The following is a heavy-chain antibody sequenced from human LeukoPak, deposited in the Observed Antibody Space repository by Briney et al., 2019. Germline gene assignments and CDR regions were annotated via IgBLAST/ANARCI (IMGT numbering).Heavy chain of an antibody. CDR1: GYSFSNDW. V-gene: IGHV5-51*01. CDR3: ARRGCNGGSCYGY. CDR2: IYPGDSDT. J-gene: IGHJ4*02. D-gene: IGHD2-15*01. Sequence: GESGKISCKGSGYSFSNDWIGWVRQMPRKGLEWMGIIYPGDSDTRYSPSFQGQVTISADKSISTAYLQWSSLEASDTAMYYCARRGCNGGSCYGYWGQGTLVTVSS.